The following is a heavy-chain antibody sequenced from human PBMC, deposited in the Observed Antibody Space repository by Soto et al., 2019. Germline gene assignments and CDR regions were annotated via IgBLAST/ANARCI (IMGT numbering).Heavy chain of an antibody. J-gene: IGHJ5*02. D-gene: IGHD2-2*01. CDR3: ASGLVGYCSSSSCHAYRFDP. CDR1: GFTFSSFA. CDR2: ITGSGDAT. V-gene: IGHV3-23*01. Sequence: EVQLLESGGGLVQPGGSLRLSCAASGFTFSSFAMSWVRQAPGKGLEWVSAITGSGDATFYADSVRGRFTISRDNSKNTLYLHMNSLGAEDTALYYCASGLVGYCSSSSCHAYRFDPWGQGTLVTVSS.